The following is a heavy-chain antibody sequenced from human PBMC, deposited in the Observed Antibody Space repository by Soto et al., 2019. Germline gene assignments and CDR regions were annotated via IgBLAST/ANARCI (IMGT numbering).Heavy chain of an antibody. D-gene: IGHD3-16*02. CDR2: IYYSGST. J-gene: IGHJ4*02. CDR3: ARGKELYYDYVWGSYRYTPLRYYFDY. Sequence: SETLSLTCTVSGGSISSGDYYWSWIRQPPGKGLEWIGYIYYSGSTYYNPSLKSRVTISVDTSKNQFSLKLSSVTAADTAVYYCARGKELYYDYVWGSYRYTPLRYYFDYWGQGTLVTVSS. CDR1: GGSISSGDYY. V-gene: IGHV4-30-4*01.